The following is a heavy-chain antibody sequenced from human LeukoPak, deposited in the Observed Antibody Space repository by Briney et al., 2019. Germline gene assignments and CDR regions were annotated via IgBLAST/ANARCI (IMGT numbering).Heavy chain of an antibody. CDR1: KFNFNSYD. Sequence: GGSLRLSCTTSKFNFNSYDMTWVRQAPGKGLEWVSSISGSGGSTQYAASVQGRFTISRDNSKNTLYLQMNSLRAEDTAVYYCARAITTRGYYFDYWGQGTLVTVSS. CDR3: ARAITTRGYYFDY. CDR2: ISGSGGST. J-gene: IGHJ4*02. D-gene: IGHD4-11*01. V-gene: IGHV3-23*01.